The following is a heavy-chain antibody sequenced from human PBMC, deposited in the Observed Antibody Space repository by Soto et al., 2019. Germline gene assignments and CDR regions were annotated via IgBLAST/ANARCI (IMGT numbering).Heavy chain of an antibody. V-gene: IGHV3-21*04. D-gene: IGHD3-22*01. CDR3: AKNSGYYYDAFEI. CDR2: ITSSSAYI. J-gene: IGHJ3*02. CDR1: GFIFRSYS. Sequence: GGSLRLSCAAAGFIFRSYSMAWVRQAPGKGLEWLSYITSSSAYIYYADSVRGRFTISRDNAQNSVYLHVNNLRAEDTALYYCAKNSGYYYDAFEIWGQGTMVTVSS.